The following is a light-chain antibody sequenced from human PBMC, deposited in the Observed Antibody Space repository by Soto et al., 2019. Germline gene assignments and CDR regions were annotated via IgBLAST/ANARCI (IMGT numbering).Light chain of an antibody. CDR3: QHFNSYPWT. Sequence: DIQITQSPSTLSGSVGDRVTITCRASQTISSWLAWYQQKPGKAPKLLIYKASTLKSGVPSGFSGSGSGTEFTLTISSLQPDDFATYYCQHFNSYPWTFGQGTKVDIK. CDR1: QTISSW. V-gene: IGKV1-5*03. J-gene: IGKJ1*01. CDR2: KAS.